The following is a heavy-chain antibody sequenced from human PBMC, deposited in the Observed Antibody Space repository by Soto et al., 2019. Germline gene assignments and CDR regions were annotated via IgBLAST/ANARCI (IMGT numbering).Heavy chain of an antibody. V-gene: IGHV3-49*04. CDR3: TRASSLDSDF. CDR1: GFTFGDYA. CDR2: IRINAYGGTT. J-gene: IGHJ4*02. D-gene: IGHD3-16*01. Sequence: GSLRLSCTTSGFTFGDYALSWVRQAPGKGLEWVGFIRINAYGGTTDYAASVKGRFTISRDDSKSIAYLQMNSLRTEDTALYYCTRASSLDSDFWGQGTLVTVSS.